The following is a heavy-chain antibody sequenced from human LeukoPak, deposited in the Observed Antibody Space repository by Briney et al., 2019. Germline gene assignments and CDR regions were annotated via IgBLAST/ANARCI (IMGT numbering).Heavy chain of an antibody. CDR1: GYSFTSIA. V-gene: IGHV7-4-1*02. D-gene: IGHD5-18*01. J-gene: IGHJ3*02. CDR2: INTNAGNP. CDR3: TRGYSHDREGALDI. Sequence: ASVKVSCKASGYSFTSIAVNWVRQAPGQGLEWMGWINTNAGNPRYAQGFTGRFVFSLDTSVTTAYLQISSLKAEDTAVYYCTRGYSHDREGALDIWGQGTMVTV.